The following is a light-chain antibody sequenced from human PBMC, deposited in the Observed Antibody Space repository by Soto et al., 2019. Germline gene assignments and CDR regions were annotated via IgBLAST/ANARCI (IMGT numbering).Light chain of an antibody. CDR2: DAS. V-gene: IGKV3-11*01. CDR1: QSVGSY. CDR3: QQRSNWPPWYT. Sequence: EIVLTQSPATLSLSPGERATLSCRASQSVGSYLAWYQQKPGQAPRLLIYDASNRATGIPARFSGSGSGTDFTLTISSLEPEDFAVYYCQQRSNWPPWYTFGQGTKLEIK. J-gene: IGKJ2*01.